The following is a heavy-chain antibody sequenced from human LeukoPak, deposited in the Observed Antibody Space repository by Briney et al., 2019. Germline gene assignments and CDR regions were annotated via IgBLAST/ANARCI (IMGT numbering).Heavy chain of an antibody. J-gene: IGHJ4*02. CDR1: GFILKDYW. D-gene: IGHD1-14*01. CDR3: ARDGTERIPNDC. V-gene: IGHV3-74*01. Sequence: GGSLRLSCGTSGFILKDYWIHWVRQAPGKGLFWVAGVRGDGTKTVYADSVKGRFTLSRDNAKDALFLQMNSLRAEDTAVYYCARDGTERIPNDCWGQGTLVTVSS. CDR2: VRGDGTKT.